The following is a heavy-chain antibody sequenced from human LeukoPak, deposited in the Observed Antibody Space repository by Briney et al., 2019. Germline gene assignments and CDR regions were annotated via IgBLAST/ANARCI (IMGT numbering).Heavy chain of an antibody. Sequence: ASVKVSCKASGYTFTGYYMHWVRQAPGQGLEWMGWINPNSGGTNYAQKFQGRVTMTRDTSISTAYMELSRLRSDDTAVYYCVRESLWSGYNWFDPWGQGTLVTVSS. CDR2: INPNSGGT. J-gene: IGHJ5*02. D-gene: IGHD3-3*01. V-gene: IGHV1-2*02. CDR3: VRESLWSGYNWFDP. CDR1: GYTFTGYY.